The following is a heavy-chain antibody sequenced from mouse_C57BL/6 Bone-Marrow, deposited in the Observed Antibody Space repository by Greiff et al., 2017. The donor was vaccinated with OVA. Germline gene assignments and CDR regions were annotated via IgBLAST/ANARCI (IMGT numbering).Heavy chain of an antibody. V-gene: IGHV5-17*01. CDR2: ISSGSSTI. J-gene: IGHJ3*01. CDR1: GFTFSDYG. D-gene: IGHD2-4*01. CDR3: ARDDYDWFAY. Sequence: EVQRVASGGGLVKPGGSLKLSCAASGFTFSDYGMHWVRQAPEKGLEWVAYISSGSSTIYYADTVKGRFPISRDNAKNTLFLQMTSLRSEDTAMYYCARDDYDWFAYWGQGTLVTVSA.